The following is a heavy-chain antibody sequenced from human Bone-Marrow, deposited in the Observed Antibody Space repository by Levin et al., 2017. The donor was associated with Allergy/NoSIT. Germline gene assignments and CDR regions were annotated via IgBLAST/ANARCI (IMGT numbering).Heavy chain of an antibody. CDR2: IYSGGST. V-gene: IGHV3-53*01. D-gene: IGHD3-10*01. J-gene: IGHJ6*03. CDR1: GFTVSSNY. Sequence: LSLTCAASGFTVSSNYMSWVRQAPGKGLEWVSVIYSGGSTYYADSVKGRFTISRDNSKNTLYLQMNSLRAEDTAVYYCARGATMVRGVTPYYYYMDVWGKGTTVTVSS. CDR3: ARGATMVRGVTPYYYYMDV.